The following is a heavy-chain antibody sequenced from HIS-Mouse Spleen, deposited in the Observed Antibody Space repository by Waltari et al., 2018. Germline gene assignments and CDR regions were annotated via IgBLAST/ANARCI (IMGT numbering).Heavy chain of an antibody. Sequence: QLQLQESAPGLVKPSATLSLPCTVSGGSISSSSYSWGWFRQPTWNGLEWIGSIYYSGRTYYNPSLKSRVTISVDTSKNQFSLKLSSVTAADTAVYYCAREIPYSSSWYDWYFDLWGRGTLVTVSS. CDR3: AREIPYSSSWYDWYFDL. D-gene: IGHD6-13*01. J-gene: IGHJ2*01. V-gene: IGHV4-39*07. CDR1: GGSISSSSYS. CDR2: IYYSGRT.